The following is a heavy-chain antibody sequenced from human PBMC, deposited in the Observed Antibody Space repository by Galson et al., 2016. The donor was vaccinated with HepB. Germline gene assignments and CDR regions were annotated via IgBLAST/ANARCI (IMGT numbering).Heavy chain of an antibody. CDR2: IGPSGDST. D-gene: IGHD2-2*01. V-gene: IGHV3-23*01. CDR3: VQGSTAPAV. Sequence: SLRLSCAASGFTFRNYGMTWVRQAPGKGLEVVSSIGPSGDSTDYADSVKGRFTISRDNSKNTLSLQMNSLTADDTAIYYCVQGSTAPAVWGKGTTVTVSS. J-gene: IGHJ6*04. CDR1: GFTFRNYG.